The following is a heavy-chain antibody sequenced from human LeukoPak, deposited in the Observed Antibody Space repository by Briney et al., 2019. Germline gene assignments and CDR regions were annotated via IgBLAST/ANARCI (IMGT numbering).Heavy chain of an antibody. Sequence: SVKVSCKASGGTFSSYAINWVRQAPGQGLEWMGGIIPIFGTANYAQKFQGRVTITADESTSTAYMELSSLRSEDTAVYYCARDLNWGNDAFDIWGQGTMVTVSS. CDR1: GGTFSSYA. D-gene: IGHD7-27*01. CDR3: ARDLNWGNDAFDI. CDR2: IIPIFGTA. J-gene: IGHJ3*02. V-gene: IGHV1-69*13.